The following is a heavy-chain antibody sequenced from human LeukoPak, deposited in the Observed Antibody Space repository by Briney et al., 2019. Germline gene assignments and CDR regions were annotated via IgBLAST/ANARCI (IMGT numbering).Heavy chain of an antibody. CDR1: GGSISSYS. J-gene: IGHJ4*02. CDR3: ARGYCSGGSCQVLDY. D-gene: IGHD2-15*01. Sequence: PSETLSLTCTVSGGSISSYSWSWIRQPPGKGLEWIGYIYYSGSTNYNPSLKSRVTISVDTSKNQFSLKLSSVTAADTAVYYCARGYCSGGSCQVLDYWGQGTLVTVSS. V-gene: IGHV4-59*08. CDR2: IYYSGST.